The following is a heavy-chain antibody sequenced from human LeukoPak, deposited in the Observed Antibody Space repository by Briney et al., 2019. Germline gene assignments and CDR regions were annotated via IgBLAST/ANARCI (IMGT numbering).Heavy chain of an antibody. CDR2: IYYTGST. V-gene: IGHV4-59*01. CDR3: ARGRPSGGSCYEDY. Sequence: SETLSLTCTVSGGSFSSYYWTWIRQPPGKGLEWIGYIYYTGSTNYNPSLKSRVTISLDASKNQFSLKLSSVTAAGTAVYYCARGRPSGGSCYEDYWGQGTLVTVSS. D-gene: IGHD2-15*01. CDR1: GGSFSSYY. J-gene: IGHJ4*02.